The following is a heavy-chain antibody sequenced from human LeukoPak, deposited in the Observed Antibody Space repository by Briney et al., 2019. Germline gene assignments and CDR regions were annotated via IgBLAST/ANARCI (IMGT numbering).Heavy chain of an antibody. CDR1: GGSISSYY. CDR3: ARDFRTPLHYFWFAP. Sequence: PSETLSLTCTVSGGSISSYYWSWIRQPAGKGLEWIGRIYTSGGTNYNPSLKSRVTMSLDTSKNQFSLKVSSVTAADTAVYYCARDFRTPLHYFWFAPWGQGTLVTVSS. D-gene: IGHD1-14*01. V-gene: IGHV4-4*07. J-gene: IGHJ5*02. CDR2: IYTSGGT.